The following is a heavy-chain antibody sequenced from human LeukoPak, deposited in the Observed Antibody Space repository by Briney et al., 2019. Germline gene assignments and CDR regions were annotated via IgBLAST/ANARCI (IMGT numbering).Heavy chain of an antibody. CDR3: AKEVENRAMVRGQYYFDY. CDR2: ISSSSSYI. CDR1: GFTFSSYS. J-gene: IGHJ4*02. V-gene: IGHV3-21*04. Sequence: GGSLRLSCAASGFTFSSYSMNWVRQAPGKGLEWVSSISSSSSYIYYADSVKGQFTISRDNSKNTLYLQMNSLRAEDTAVYYCAKEVENRAMVRGQYYFDYWGQGTLVTVSS. D-gene: IGHD3-10*01.